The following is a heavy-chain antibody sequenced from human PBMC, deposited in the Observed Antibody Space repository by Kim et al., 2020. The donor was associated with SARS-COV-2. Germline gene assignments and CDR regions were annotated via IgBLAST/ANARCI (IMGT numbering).Heavy chain of an antibody. J-gene: IGHJ4*02. CDR1: GYTFASHW. Sequence: GESLKISCEGSGYTFASHWISWVRYMPGKRLERIGRIDPGDFFTNYSPSLRGHVTITTENSISTAYFLWRSLNASDTAISFCARGIQLWSQYYFDYWGQG. CDR2: IDPGDFFT. CDR3: ARGIQLWSQYYFDY. D-gene: IGHD5-18*01. V-gene: IGHV5-10-1*01.